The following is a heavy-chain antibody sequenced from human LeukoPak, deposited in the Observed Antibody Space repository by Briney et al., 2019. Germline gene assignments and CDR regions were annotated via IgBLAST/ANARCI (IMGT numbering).Heavy chain of an antibody. CDR1: GGSISSSSYY. Sequence: SETLSLTCTVSGGSISSSSYYWGWIRQPPGKGLEWIGSIYYSGSTYYNPSFKSRVTISVDTSKNQFSLKLSSVTAADTAVYYCARRGRTVTAHFDYWGQGTLVTVSS. CDR2: IYYSGST. CDR3: ARRGRTVTAHFDY. J-gene: IGHJ4*02. D-gene: IGHD4-17*01. V-gene: IGHV4-39*01.